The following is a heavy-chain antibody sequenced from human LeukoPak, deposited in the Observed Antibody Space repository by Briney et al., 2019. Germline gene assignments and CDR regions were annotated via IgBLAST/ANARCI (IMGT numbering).Heavy chain of an antibody. Sequence: GASVKVSCKASVYTFTGYYMHWVRQAPGQGLEWMGWINPNSGGTNYAQKFQGRVTMTRDTSISTAYMELSRLRSDDTAVYYCARDHFRYYYGSGSHLDYYMDVWGKGTTVTVSS. CDR1: VYTFTGYY. V-gene: IGHV1-2*02. D-gene: IGHD3-10*01. CDR3: ARDHFRYYYGSGSHLDYYMDV. CDR2: INPNSGGT. J-gene: IGHJ6*03.